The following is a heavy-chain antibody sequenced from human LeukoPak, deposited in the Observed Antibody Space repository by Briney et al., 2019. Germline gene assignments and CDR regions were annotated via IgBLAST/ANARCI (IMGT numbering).Heavy chain of an antibody. V-gene: IGHV1-2*02. CDR1: GYTFTGYY. D-gene: IGHD6-13*01. CDR2: INPNSGGT. CDR3: ARVFGIAADNWFDP. J-gene: IGHJ5*02. Sequence: ATVKVSCKASGYTFTGYYMHWVRQAPGQGLEWMGWINPNSGGTNYAQKFQGRVTMTRDTSISTAYMELSRLRSDDTAVYYCARVFGIAADNWFDPWGQGTLVTVSS.